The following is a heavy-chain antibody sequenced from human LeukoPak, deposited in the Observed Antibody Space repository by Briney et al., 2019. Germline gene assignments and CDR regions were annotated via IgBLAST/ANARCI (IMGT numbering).Heavy chain of an antibody. CDR3: ARIVTTSSVGDY. J-gene: IGHJ4*02. D-gene: IGHD5-12*01. CDR1: GYTFTGYY. Sequence: ASVKVSCKASGYTFTGYYMHWVRQAPGQGLEWMGRINPNSGGRNYAQKFQGRVTMTRDTSISTAYMELSRLRSDDTAVYYCARIVTTSSVGDYWGQGTLVTVSS. V-gene: IGHV1-2*06. CDR2: INPNSGGR.